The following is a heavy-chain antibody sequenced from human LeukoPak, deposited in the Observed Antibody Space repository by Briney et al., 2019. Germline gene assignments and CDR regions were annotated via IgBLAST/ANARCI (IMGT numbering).Heavy chain of an antibody. CDR2: ISGSATGT. CDR3: ARDPAKFWSGHDY. Sequence: GGSLRLSCAASGFTFSSYAMSWVRQAPGKGLEWVSHISGSATGTYYADSVKGRFTISRDNSKDTLYVQMNSLRAEDTAVYYCARDPAKFWSGHDYWGQGTLVTVSS. CDR1: GFTFSSYA. J-gene: IGHJ4*02. D-gene: IGHD3-3*01. V-gene: IGHV3-23*01.